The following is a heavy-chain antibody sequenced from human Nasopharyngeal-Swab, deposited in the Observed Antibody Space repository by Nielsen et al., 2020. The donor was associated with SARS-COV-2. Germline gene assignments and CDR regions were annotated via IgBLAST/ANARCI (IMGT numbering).Heavy chain of an antibody. CDR1: GFTVSSYY. CDR2: ISGSGGST. V-gene: IGHV3-23*01. J-gene: IGHJ4*02. CDR3: ARSSAWRYYSDY. D-gene: IGHD6-19*01. Sequence: GESLKIPFAASGFTVSSYYMSWVRQAPGKGLEWVSAISGSGGSTYYADSVKGRFTISRDNSKNTLYLQMNSLRAEDTAVYYCARSSAWRYYSDYWGQGTLVTVSS.